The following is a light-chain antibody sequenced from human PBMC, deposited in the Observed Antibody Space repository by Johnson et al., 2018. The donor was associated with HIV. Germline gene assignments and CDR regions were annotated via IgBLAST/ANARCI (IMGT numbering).Light chain of an antibody. J-gene: IGLJ1*01. CDR1: SSNIGNNY. V-gene: IGLV1-51*02. CDR3: GTWDSSLRTVV. CDR2: KNN. Sequence: QSVLTQPPSVSAAPGQKVTISCSGSSSNIGNNYVSWYQQLPGTAPTLIIYKNNRRPSGIPNRFAGSKYGTAATLGITGLKTGDEADYYCGTWDSSLRTVVVVTGTKVTVL.